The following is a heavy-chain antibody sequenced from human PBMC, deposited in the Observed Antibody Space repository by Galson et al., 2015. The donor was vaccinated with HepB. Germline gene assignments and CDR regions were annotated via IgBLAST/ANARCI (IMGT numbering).Heavy chain of an antibody. CDR1: GYTFTTYY. D-gene: IGHD2-2*01. V-gene: IGHV1-46*01. Sequence: SVKVSCKASGYTFTTYYIHWVGQAPGQGLEWMGIISPGGGSTSYAQKFQGRVTMTRDTSTSTLYMELSSLRSEDTAVYYCAANRYCSTTSCSRDYYYMDVWGKGTTVTVSS. CDR3: AANRYCSTTSCSRDYYYMDV. J-gene: IGHJ6*03. CDR2: ISPGGGST.